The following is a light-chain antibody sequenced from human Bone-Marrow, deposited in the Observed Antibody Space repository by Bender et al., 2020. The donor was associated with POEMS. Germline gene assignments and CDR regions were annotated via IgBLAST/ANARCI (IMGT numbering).Light chain of an antibody. CDR3: CSYAGSV. CDR2: DVS. J-gene: IGLJ1*01. Sequence: QSALTQPASVSGSPGQSITISCTGTSNDIRNYNYVSWYQQHPGKAPKLMTYDVSTRPSGVSDRFSGSKSGNTASLTISGLQAEDEADYYCCSYAGSVFGSGTKVSVL. V-gene: IGLV2-14*03. CDR1: SNDIRNYNY.